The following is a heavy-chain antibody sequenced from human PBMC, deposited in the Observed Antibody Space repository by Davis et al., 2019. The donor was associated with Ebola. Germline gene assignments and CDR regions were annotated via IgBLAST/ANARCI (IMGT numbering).Heavy chain of an antibody. J-gene: IGHJ4*02. CDR3: ARDPPYEQGYDY. Sequence: SQTLSLTCAISGDSVSSNTAAWXXXXXXXXXXXXXLRRTYYRSKWFVDYAVSVKSRMTINSDTSKNQFSLQLSSVTPEDTAVYYCARDPPYEQGYDYWGQGXXVTVSS. CDR1: GDSVSSNTAA. D-gene: IGHD3-22*01. CDR2: TYYRSKWFV. V-gene: IGHV6-1*01.